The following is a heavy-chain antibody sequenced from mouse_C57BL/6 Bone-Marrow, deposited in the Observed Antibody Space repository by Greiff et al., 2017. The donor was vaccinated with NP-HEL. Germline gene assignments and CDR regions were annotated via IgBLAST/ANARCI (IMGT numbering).Heavy chain of an antibody. CDR3: ASPKLRRNYFDY. CDR1: GYTFTSYW. Sequence: QVHVKQPGAELVKPGASVKLSCKASGYTFTSYWMHWVKQRPGQGLEWIGMINPNSGSTNYNEKFKSKATLTEDKSYSTAYMQLSSLTSEDSAVYYCASPKLRRNYFDYWGQGTTLTVSS. CDR2: INPNSGST. J-gene: IGHJ2*01. D-gene: IGHD3-2*02. V-gene: IGHV1-64*01.